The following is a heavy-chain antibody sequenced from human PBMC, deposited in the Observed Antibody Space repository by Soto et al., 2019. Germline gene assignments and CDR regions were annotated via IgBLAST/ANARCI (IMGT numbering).Heavy chain of an antibody. D-gene: IGHD2-21*01. Sequence: PWLSXRLSGSSAVFTFIIYSRILFRHAPGKGLEWVSSISGSGGNTNYADSVNGRFTVSRDNSKRTLSLQMNSLTEEDTAIYYSATGLRRILSHKYYYGLEVWGRGTTV. CDR1: VFTFIIYS. CDR2: ISGSGGNT. J-gene: IGHJ6*01. CDR3: ATGLRRILSHKYYYGLEV. V-gene: IGHV3-23*01.